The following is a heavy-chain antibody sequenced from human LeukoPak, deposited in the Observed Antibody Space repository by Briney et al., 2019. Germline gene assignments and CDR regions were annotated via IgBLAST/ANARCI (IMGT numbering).Heavy chain of an antibody. J-gene: IGHJ4*02. CDR3: AREVKYMVRGVIRCFDY. CDR2: IIPILGIA. CDR1: GGTFSSYA. Sequence: SVKVSCKASGGTFSSYAISWVRQAPGQGLEWMGRIIPILGIANYAQKFQGRVTITADKSTSTAYMELSSLRSEDTAVYYCAREVKYMVRGVIRCFDYWGQGTLVTVSS. D-gene: IGHD3-10*01. V-gene: IGHV1-69*04.